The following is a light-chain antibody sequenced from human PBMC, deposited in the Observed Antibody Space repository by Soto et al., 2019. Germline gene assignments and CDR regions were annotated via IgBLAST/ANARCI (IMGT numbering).Light chain of an antibody. J-gene: IGKJ1*01. CDR2: GAS. Sequence: EIVFTQSPGTLSLSPGERATLSCRASQSIATYSLAWYQQKPGQAPRLLICGASSRATGIPDRFSGSGSGTDFTLTISRLEPEDFAVYYCQQYGASPETFGQGTKVDIK. CDR3: QQYGASPET. V-gene: IGKV3-20*01. CDR1: QSIATYS.